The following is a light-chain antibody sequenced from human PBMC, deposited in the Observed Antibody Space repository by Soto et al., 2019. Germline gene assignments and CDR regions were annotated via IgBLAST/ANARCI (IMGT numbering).Light chain of an antibody. J-gene: IGKJ1*01. V-gene: IGKV3-20*01. CDR3: NHYGSAPPTWT. CDR1: QSVSTNY. Sequence: EIVLTQSPGALSLSPGERATLSCRTSQSVSTNYLAWYQEKPGQAPRLLICGASSRATGIQDRFSGSGSGTDFALTIRRQEAEEFAVYYCNHYGSAPPTWTFGQGTKVEIK. CDR2: GAS.